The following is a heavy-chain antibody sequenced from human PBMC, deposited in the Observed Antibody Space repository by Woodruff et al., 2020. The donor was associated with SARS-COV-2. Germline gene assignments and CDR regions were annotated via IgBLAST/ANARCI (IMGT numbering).Heavy chain of an antibody. Sequence: WMGIIYPGDSDTRYSPSFQGQVTISADKSISTAYLQWSSLKASDTAMYYCARSALEWELLFWGQGTLVTVSS. J-gene: IGHJ4*02. D-gene: IGHD1-26*01. CDR3: ARSALEWELLF. CDR2: IYPGDSDT. V-gene: IGHV5-51*01.